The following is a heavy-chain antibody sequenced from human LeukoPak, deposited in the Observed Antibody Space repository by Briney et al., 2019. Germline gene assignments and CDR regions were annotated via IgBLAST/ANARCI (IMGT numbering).Heavy chain of an antibody. V-gene: IGHV4-61*01. CDR3: ARLHFGVGAFDI. D-gene: IGHD3-3*01. J-gene: IGHJ3*02. Sequence: SETLSLTCTVSGGSISSGFYYWAWIRQPPGKGLEWIGYIYYSGSTNYNPSLKSRVTISVDTSKNQFSLKLSSVTAADTAVYYCARLHFGVGAFDIWGQGTMVTVSS. CDR1: GGSISSGFYY. CDR2: IYYSGST.